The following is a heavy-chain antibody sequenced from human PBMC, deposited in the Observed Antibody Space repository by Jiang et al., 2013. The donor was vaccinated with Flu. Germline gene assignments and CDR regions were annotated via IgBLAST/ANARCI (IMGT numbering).Heavy chain of an antibody. V-gene: IGHV5-10-1*01. D-gene: IGHD2-15*01. CDR2: IDPSDSYT. CDR3: ARGRLLLPNYYYYGMDV. Sequence: GAEVKKPGESLRISCKGSGYSFTSYWISWVRQMPGKGLEWMGRIDPSDSYTNYSPSFQGHVTISADKSISTAYLQWSSLKASDTAMYYCARGRLLLPNYYYYGMDVWGKGTTVTVSS. J-gene: IGHJ6*04. CDR1: GYSFTSYW.